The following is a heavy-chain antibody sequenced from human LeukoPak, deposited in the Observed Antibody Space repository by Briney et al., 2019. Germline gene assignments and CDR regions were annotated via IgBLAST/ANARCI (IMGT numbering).Heavy chain of an antibody. D-gene: IGHD6-13*01. V-gene: IGHV3-9*01. CDR1: GLTFDDYA. J-gene: IGHJ4*02. Sequence: GGSLRLSCAASGLTFDDYAMHWVRQAPGKGLEWVSGISWNSGSIGYADSVKGRFTISRDNAKNSLYLQMNSLRAEDTALYYCAKDTGSSSWYYFDYWGQGTLVTVSP. CDR3: AKDTGSSSWYYFDY. CDR2: ISWNSGSI.